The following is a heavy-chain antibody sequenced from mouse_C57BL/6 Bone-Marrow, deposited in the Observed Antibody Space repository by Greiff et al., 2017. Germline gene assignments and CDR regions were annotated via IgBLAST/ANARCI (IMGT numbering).Heavy chain of an antibody. CDR1: GYTFTSYW. D-gene: IGHD1-1*01. J-gene: IGHJ1*03. Sequence: VQLQQPGAELVRPGTSVKLSCKASGYTFTSYWMHWVKQRPGQGLEWIGVIDPSDSYPNYNQQFKGKATLTVDTSSSTAYMQLSSLTSEDSAVYYCARNYYGSSPPTAYFDVWGTGTTVTVYS. CDR3: ARNYYGSSPPTAYFDV. CDR2: IDPSDSYP. V-gene: IGHV1-59*01.